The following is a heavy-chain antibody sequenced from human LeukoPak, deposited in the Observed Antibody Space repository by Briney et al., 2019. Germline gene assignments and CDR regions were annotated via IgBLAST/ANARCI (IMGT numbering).Heavy chain of an antibody. CDR1: GYTFTSYY. CDR2: INPNSGGT. CDR3: ATWEGGYCSGGSCYSSGY. Sequence: ASVKVSCKASGYTFTSYYMHWVRQAPGQGLEWMGWINPNSGGTNYAQKFQGRVTMTRDTSISTAYMELSRLRSDDTAVYYCATWEGGYCSGGSCYSSGYWGQGTLVTVSS. V-gene: IGHV1-2*02. J-gene: IGHJ4*02. D-gene: IGHD2-15*01.